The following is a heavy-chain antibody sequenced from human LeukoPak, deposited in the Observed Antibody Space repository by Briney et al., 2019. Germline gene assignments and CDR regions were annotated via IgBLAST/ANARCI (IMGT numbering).Heavy chain of an antibody. CDR1: GYSFTSYW. J-gene: IGHJ4*02. Sequence: GESLTISCKGSGYSFTSYWIGWVRQMPGKGLEWMGIIYPGDSDTRYSPSFQGQVTISADKSISTAYLQWSSLKASDTAMYYCARLQDYSNYLGYFDYWGQGTLVTVSS. CDR3: ARLQDYSNYLGYFDY. V-gene: IGHV5-51*01. CDR2: IYPGDSDT. D-gene: IGHD4-11*01.